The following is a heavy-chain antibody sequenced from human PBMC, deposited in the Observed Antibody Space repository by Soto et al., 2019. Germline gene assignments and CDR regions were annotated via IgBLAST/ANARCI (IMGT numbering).Heavy chain of an antibody. D-gene: IGHD7-27*01. Sequence: GSLRLSCAASGFTFSSYAMTWVRQAPGKGLEWVSGIGGSGYSSYYADSVKGRFTISRDNSKNTLYLQMNSLRAEDTAVYYCAAAAPGAPGWCQGTLVTVSS. CDR3: AAAAPGAPG. CDR1: GFTFSSYA. CDR2: IGGSGYSS. V-gene: IGHV3-23*01. J-gene: IGHJ4*02.